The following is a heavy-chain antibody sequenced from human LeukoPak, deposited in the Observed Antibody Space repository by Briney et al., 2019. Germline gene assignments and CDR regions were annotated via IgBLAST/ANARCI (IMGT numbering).Heavy chain of an antibody. CDR1: GFTFSSYE. CDR2: ISSSGSTI. V-gene: IGHV3-48*03. CDR3: ARDGWVDY. Sequence: GGSLRLSCAASGFTFSSYEMNWVRQAPGRGLEWVSYISSSGSTIFYAAAVKGRFTISRDNAKNSLFLQMNSLRAEDTAVYYCARDGWVDYWGQGTLVTVSS. D-gene: IGHD6-19*01. J-gene: IGHJ4*02.